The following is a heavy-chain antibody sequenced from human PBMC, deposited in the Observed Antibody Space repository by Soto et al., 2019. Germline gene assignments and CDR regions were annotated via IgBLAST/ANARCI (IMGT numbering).Heavy chain of an antibody. V-gene: IGHV4-38-2*02. CDR2: ISHTGTT. Sequence: PSETLSLTCLVSGFPISSPYSWGWIRQPPGKGLEWIGSISHTGTTSYSPSLTSRVSISVDTSKNQVSLKLTSVTAADTAVYFCARVTMVIRDSDYFGVDVWGHGTPVTVSS. D-gene: IGHD4-17*01. CDR3: ARVTMVIRDSDYFGVDV. J-gene: IGHJ6*02. CDR1: GFPISSPYS.